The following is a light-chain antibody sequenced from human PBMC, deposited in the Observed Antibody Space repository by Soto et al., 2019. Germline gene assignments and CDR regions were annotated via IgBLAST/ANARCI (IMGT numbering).Light chain of an antibody. CDR2: EVA. CDR3: SSYTSDRTYV. Sequence: QSALTQPASVSGSPGQSITISCTGTSSDVGGYDYVSWYQQHPGKAPKLILFEVANRPSGVSKRFSGSKSANTASLTISGLQAEDEADYYCSSYTSDRTYVFGSGTKVTVL. CDR1: SSDVGGYDY. V-gene: IGLV2-14*01. J-gene: IGLJ1*01.